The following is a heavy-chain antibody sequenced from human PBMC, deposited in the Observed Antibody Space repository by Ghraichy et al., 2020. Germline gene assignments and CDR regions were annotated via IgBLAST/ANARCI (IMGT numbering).Heavy chain of an antibody. V-gene: IGHV3-30-3*01. J-gene: IGHJ4*02. CDR3: ARWGIAARPGMDY. Sequence: GGSLSLSCAASGFTFSSYAMHWVRQAPGKGLEWVAVISYDGSNKYYADSVKGRFTISRDNSKNTLYLQMNSLRAEDTAVYYCARWGIAARPGMDYWGQGTLVTVSS. D-gene: IGHD6-6*01. CDR2: ISYDGSNK. CDR1: GFTFSSYA.